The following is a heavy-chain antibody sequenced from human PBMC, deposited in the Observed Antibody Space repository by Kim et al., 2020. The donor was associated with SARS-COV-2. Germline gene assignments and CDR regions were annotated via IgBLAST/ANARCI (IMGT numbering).Heavy chain of an antibody. D-gene: IGHD3-10*01. Sequence: SETLSLSCTASGASVSSGTFYWSWIRQSPGKGLEYIGYIYYTGTTKCNPSLKSRITMSIDTSKNQSSLKLSSVTAAATAVYYCAKGMSGRGHLIRTESWGRGALVTVS. CDR1: GASVSSGTFY. CDR3: AKGMSGRGHLIRTES. V-gene: IGHV4-61*01. CDR2: IYYTGTT. J-gene: IGHJ5*02.